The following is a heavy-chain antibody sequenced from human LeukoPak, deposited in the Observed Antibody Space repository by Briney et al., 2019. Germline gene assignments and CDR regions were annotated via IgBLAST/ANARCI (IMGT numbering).Heavy chain of an antibody. V-gene: IGHV3-21*01. CDR1: GFTFSSYS. Sequence: PGGSLRLSCAASGFTFSSYSMNWVRQAPGKGLEWVSSISSSSSYIYYADSVKGRFTISRDNAKNSLYLQMNSLRAEDTAVYYCARGDSSGYYCDYWGQGTLVTVSS. J-gene: IGHJ4*02. CDR3: ARGDSSGYYCDY. CDR2: ISSSSSYI. D-gene: IGHD3-22*01.